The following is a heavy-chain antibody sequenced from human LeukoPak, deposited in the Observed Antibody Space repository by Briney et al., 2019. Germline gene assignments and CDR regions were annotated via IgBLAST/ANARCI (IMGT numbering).Heavy chain of an antibody. J-gene: IGHJ4*02. CDR1: GGSISRYY. CDR3: ARGGEVGGTGSRFDY. D-gene: IGHD1-26*01. CDR2: VYTSGST. V-gene: IGHV4-4*07. Sequence: SETLSLTCNVSGGSISRYYWSWIRQPAGKGLEWIGRVYTSGSTNYNPPLKSRVTMSVETSKSQFSLKLSSVTAADTAIYYCARGGEVGGTGSRFDYWGQGTLVTVSS.